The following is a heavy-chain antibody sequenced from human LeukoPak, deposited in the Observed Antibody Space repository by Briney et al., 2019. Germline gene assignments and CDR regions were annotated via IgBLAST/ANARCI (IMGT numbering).Heavy chain of an antibody. CDR1: GYSISSGYY. Sequence: SETLSLTCTVSGYSISSGYYWGSIRQPPGKGLEWIGSVHYSGSIYYNPSLKSRVTISVDTSKNQFSLKLSSVTAADTAVYYCARGRRYYDSSGYYLYFDYWGQGTLVTVSS. CDR2: VHYSGSI. J-gene: IGHJ4*02. D-gene: IGHD3-22*01. V-gene: IGHV4-38-2*02. CDR3: ARGRRYYDSSGYYLYFDY.